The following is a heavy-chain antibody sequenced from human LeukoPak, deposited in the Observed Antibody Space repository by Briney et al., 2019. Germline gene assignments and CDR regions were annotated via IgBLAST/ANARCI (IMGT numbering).Heavy chain of an antibody. V-gene: IGHV3-66*01. CDR3: ARGADFWSAYALDY. D-gene: IGHD3-3*01. Sequence: GGSLRLSCAASGFTVSSNYMTWVRQALGKGLEWVSIIYRDGSTNHADSVKGRFTISRDTSKNTLFLQMNSLRAEDTAVYYCARGADFWSAYALDYWGQGTLVTVSS. CDR1: GFTVSSNY. CDR2: IYRDGST. J-gene: IGHJ4*02.